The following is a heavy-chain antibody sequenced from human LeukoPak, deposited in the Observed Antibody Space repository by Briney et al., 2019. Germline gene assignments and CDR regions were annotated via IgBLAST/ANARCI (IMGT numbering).Heavy chain of an antibody. D-gene: IGHD3-10*01. V-gene: IGHV3-43*02. CDR3: AKDIFMVRGVIDYYYGMDV. Sequence: GGSLRLSCAASGFTFDDYAMHWVRQAPGKGLEWVSLISGDGGSTYYADSVKGRFTISRDNSKNSLYLQMNSLRTEDTALYYCAKDIFMVRGVIDYYYGMDVWGQGTTVTVSS. CDR1: GFTFDDYA. CDR2: ISGDGGST. J-gene: IGHJ6*02.